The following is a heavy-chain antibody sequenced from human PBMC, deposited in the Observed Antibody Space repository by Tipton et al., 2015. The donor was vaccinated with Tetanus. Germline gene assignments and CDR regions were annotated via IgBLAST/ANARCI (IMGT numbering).Heavy chain of an antibody. CDR3: ARDQARGARGWNYFDC. V-gene: IGHV4-31*02. D-gene: IGHD1-26*01. J-gene: IGHJ4*02. CDR1: GGSISSGGYY. Sequence: LRLSCTVSGGSISSGGYYWSWIRQHPGKGLEWIGDIYYSGSTYYNPSLKSRVTISVDTSKNQFSLKLNSVTAADTAVYYCARDQARGARGWNYFDCWGQGTLVTVSS. CDR2: IYYSGST.